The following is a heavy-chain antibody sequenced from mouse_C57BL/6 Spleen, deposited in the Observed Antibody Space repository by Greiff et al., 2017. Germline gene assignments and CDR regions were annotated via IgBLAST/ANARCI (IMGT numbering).Heavy chain of an antibody. CDR1: GYTFTSYW. V-gene: IGHV1-69*01. CDR2: IDPSDSYT. Sequence: QVQLQQPGAELVMPGASVKLSCKASGYTFTSYWMHWVKQRPGQGLEWIGEIDPSDSYTNYNQKFKGKSTLTVDKSSSTAYMQLSSLTSEDSAVYYCARVDWSYFDVWGTGTTVTVSS. J-gene: IGHJ1*03. CDR3: ARVDWSYFDV.